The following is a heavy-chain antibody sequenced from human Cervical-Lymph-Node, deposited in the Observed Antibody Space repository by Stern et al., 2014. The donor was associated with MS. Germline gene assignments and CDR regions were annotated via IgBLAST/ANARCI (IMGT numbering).Heavy chain of an antibody. CDR1: GYTFTSCY. V-gene: IGHV1-46*01. D-gene: IGHD1-26*01. CDR3: ARSGSYSDAFDI. CDR2: INPSGGST. Sequence: VQLEESGAEVKKPGASVKGSCKASGYTFTSCYMHWVRQAPGQGLEWMGIINPSGGSTRYAQKFQGRVTRTRDTSTSTVYMELSSLRSEDTAVYYCARSGSYSDAFDIWGQGTMVTVSS. J-gene: IGHJ3*02.